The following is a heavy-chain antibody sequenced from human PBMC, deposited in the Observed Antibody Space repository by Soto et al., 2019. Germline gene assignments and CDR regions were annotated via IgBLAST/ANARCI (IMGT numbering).Heavy chain of an antibody. CDR1: GFTFSSYG. CDR2: ISYDGSNK. V-gene: IGHV3-30*18. CDR3: AKDPANHGDYVRDY. Sequence: QVQLVESGGGVVQPGRSLRLSCAASGFTFSSYGMHWVRQAPGKGLEWVAVISYDGSNKYYADSVKGRFTISRDNSKNTLYLQMNSLRAEDTAVYYCAKDPANHGDYVRDYWGQGTLFTVSS. D-gene: IGHD4-17*01. J-gene: IGHJ4*02.